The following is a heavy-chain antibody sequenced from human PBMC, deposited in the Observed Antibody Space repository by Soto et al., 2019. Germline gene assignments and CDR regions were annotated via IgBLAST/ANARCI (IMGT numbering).Heavy chain of an antibody. CDR1: GFTLSDHY. J-gene: IGHJ4*02. CDR2: SRNRVKSFTT. V-gene: IGHV3-72*01. CDR3: ARASTPDSTGYDY. D-gene: IGHD3-3*01. Sequence: EVQLVESGGGLVQPGGSLRLSCAASGFTLSDHYLDWVRQAPGKGLEGVGRSRNRVKSFTTAYAASVRGRFTFSRDDSTNSLYLQMNSLKTDDTAVYYCARASTPDSTGYDYWGQGTLVTVSS.